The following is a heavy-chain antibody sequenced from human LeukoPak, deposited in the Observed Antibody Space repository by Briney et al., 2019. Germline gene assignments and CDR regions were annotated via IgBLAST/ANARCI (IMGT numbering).Heavy chain of an antibody. CDR1: ELTFNSNW. J-gene: IGHJ4*02. CDR2: INSDGGTT. V-gene: IGHV3-74*01. D-gene: IGHD6-19*01. Sequence: GGSLRLSCAASELTFNSNWMHWVRQAPGKGLVWVSRINSDGGTTNYADSVKGRFTISRDDAKNTLYLQMNSLRAEDTAVYYCTSYTSGWNWGRGTLVTVSS. CDR3: TSYTSGWN.